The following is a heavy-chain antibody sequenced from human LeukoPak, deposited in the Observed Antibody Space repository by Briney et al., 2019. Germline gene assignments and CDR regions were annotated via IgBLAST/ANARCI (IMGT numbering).Heavy chain of an antibody. Sequence: GGSLRLSCAASGFTFSSYSMGWVRQAPGKGLEWVSSISSSSSNIYYADSVKGRFTISRDNAKNSLYPQMNSLRAEDTAVYYCARDRIAAGNWFDPWGQGTLVTVSS. J-gene: IGHJ5*02. V-gene: IGHV3-21*01. CDR3: ARDRIAAGNWFDP. CDR1: GFTFSSYS. D-gene: IGHD6-13*01. CDR2: ISSSSSNI.